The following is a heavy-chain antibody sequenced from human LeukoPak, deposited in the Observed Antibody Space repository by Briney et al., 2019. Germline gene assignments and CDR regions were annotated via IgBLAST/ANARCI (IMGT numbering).Heavy chain of an antibody. CDR3: ARVYRDTARFDY. CDR1: GYTFTSYY. J-gene: IGHJ4*02. D-gene: IGHD5-18*01. CDR2: INPSGGST. Sequence: GASVKVSCKSSGYTFTSYYMHWVRQAPGQGLEWMGIINPSGGSTSYAQKFQGRVTMTRDTSTSTVYMELSSLRSEDTAVYYCARVYRDTARFDYWGQGTLVTVSS. V-gene: IGHV1-46*01.